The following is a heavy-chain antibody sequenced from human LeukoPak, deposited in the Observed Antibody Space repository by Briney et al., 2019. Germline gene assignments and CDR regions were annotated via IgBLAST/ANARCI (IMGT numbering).Heavy chain of an antibody. D-gene: IGHD3-9*01. CDR1: GFTFSDYY. CDR2: ISNDGDKE. V-gene: IGHV3-11*04. CDR3: AREGELRYFDWLSAGAAFDI. J-gene: IGHJ3*02. Sequence: GGSLRLSCAASGFTFSDYYMIWIRQAPGKGLEWVSYISNDGDKEYYADSVKGRFAISRDNAKNSLYLQMHTLRAEDTAVYYCAREGELRYFDWLSAGAAFDIWGQGTMVTVSS.